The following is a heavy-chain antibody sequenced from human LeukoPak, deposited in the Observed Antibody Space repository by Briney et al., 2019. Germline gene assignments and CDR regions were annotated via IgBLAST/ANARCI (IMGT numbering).Heavy chain of an antibody. D-gene: IGHD6-19*01. CDR3: ASTRRAAVAGRFDS. J-gene: IGHJ4*02. CDR2: IYHSGNT. Sequence: PSETLSLTCNVSGASMSSNYWSWIRQPPGKGLEWIGYIYHSGNTNYSPSLESRVTMSVDESKNQFSLRVHFVSAADAAVYYCASTRRAAVAGRFDSWGQGTLVTVSS. CDR1: GASMSSNY. V-gene: IGHV4-4*09.